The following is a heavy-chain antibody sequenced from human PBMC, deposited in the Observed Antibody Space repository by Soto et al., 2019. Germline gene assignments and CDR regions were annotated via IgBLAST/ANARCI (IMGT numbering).Heavy chain of an antibody. CDR2: TYYRSKWYY. D-gene: IGHD1-26*01. CDR1: GDSVSSNSAG. J-gene: IGHJ4*01. V-gene: IGHV6-1*01. Sequence: SQTLSLTCAITGDSVSSNSAGWSWVRQSPSRGLEWLGRTYYRSKWYYEYAVSVRGRITINPDTSKNQYSLQLNSVTPEDTAVYFCTRGEQYSGRIFDYWGQGTLVTV. CDR3: TRGEQYSGRIFDY.